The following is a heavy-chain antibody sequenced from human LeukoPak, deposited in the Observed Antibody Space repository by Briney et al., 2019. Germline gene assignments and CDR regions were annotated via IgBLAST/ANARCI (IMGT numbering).Heavy chain of an antibody. V-gene: IGHV4-39*01. D-gene: IGHD3-22*01. CDR2: IYYSGST. CDR1: GGSISSSSYY. CDR3: AWGWFYNHNSGNRHLYYFDY. J-gene: IGHJ4*02. Sequence: SETLSLTCTVSGGSISSSSYYWGWIRQPPGEGLEWIGSIYYSGSTYYKLSLKSRVTISVDTSKNQFSLKLSSVTAADTAVYYCAWGWFYNHNSGNRHLYYFDYWVQGTLVTVSS.